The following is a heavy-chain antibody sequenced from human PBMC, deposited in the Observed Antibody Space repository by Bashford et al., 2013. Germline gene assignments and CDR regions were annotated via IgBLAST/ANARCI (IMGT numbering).Heavy chain of an antibody. V-gene: IGHV3-23*01. CDR3: AAVLRFLEWLFLPFDY. CDR1: GFTFSSYA. Sequence: GGSLRLSCAASGFTFSSYAMSWVRQAPGKGLEWVSAISGSGGSTYYADSVKGRFTISRDNSKNTLYLQMNSLRAEDTAVYYCAAVLRFLEWLFLPFDYWGQGTLVTVSS. CDR2: ISGSGGST. D-gene: IGHD3-3*01. J-gene: IGHJ4*02.